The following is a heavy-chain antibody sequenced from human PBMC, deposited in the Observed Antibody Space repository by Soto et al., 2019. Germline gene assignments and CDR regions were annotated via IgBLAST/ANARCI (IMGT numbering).Heavy chain of an antibody. CDR2: TYKSTTT. CDR1: GDSISTVDYF. J-gene: IGHJ5*01. D-gene: IGHD2-15*01. Sequence: LSLTCSVSGDSISTVDYFWAWIRQPPGQALEYIGYTYKSTTTYYNPSFESRVAISLDTSKSQFSLTVTSVTAADTAVYFCARGRYCLTGRCFPNWFDSWGQGTLVTVSS. V-gene: IGHV4-30-4*01. CDR3: ARGRYCLTGRCFPNWFDS.